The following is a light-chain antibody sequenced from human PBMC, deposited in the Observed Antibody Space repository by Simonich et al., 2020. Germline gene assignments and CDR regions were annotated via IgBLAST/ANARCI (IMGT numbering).Light chain of an antibody. CDR3: QQYYSTPYT. J-gene: IGKJ2*01. CDR2: WAT. CDR1: QSVLYSSNNKNY. V-gene: IGKV4-1*01. Sequence: DIVMPQSPDSLAVSLGERATLNCKSSQSVLYSSNNKNYLTWYQQKPGQPPKLLIYWATTRESGVPDRFSGSGSGTDFTLTISSLQAEDVAGYYCQQYYSTPYTFGQGTKLEIK.